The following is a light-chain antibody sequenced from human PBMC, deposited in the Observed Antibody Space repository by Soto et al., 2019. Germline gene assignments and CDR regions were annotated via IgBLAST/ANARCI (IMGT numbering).Light chain of an antibody. Sequence: EIVLTQSPGTLSLSRGERATLSCRASQSVRSSYLAWYQQKFGQAPRLLIYGASSSATGIPHRFSGSGSGTHFPLTISRLEPDDFAVHYCQQYGSSSWTFGQATKADIK. CDR2: GAS. V-gene: IGKV3-20*01. CDR1: QSVRSSY. J-gene: IGKJ1*01. CDR3: QQYGSSSWT.